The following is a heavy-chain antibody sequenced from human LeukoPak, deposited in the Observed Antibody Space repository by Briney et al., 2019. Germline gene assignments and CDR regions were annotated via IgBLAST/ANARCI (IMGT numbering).Heavy chain of an antibody. J-gene: IGHJ4*02. D-gene: IGHD6-19*01. CDR1: GFTFTNFD. Sequence: GGSLRLSCTVSGFTFTNFDMNWVRQAPGQGLEWIAYITLRGTKVYYADSVRGRFTISRDNAKDSVYLQMDSLTAEDTANYYCATLRWGSGLFAGDYWGQGSLVTVSS. V-gene: IGHV3-48*03. CDR3: ATLRWGSGLFAGDY. CDR2: ITLRGTKV.